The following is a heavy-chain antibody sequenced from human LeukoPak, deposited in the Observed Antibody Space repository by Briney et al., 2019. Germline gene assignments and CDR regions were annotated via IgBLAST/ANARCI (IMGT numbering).Heavy chain of an antibody. CDR2: INHSGST. Sequence: PSETLSLTCAVSGGSISRSNWWSWIRQPPGKGLEWIGEINHSGSTNYNPSLKSRVTISVDTSKNQFSLKLSSVTAADTAVYYCASLYSSSWYFTDYWGQGTLVTVSS. D-gene: IGHD6-13*01. CDR1: GGSISRSNW. CDR3: ASLYSSSWYFTDY. V-gene: IGHV4-4*02. J-gene: IGHJ4*02.